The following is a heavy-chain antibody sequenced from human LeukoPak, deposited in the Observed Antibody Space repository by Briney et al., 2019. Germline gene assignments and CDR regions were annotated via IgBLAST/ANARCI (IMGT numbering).Heavy chain of an antibody. J-gene: IGHJ2*01. CDR3: ARGGWSHNNWYFDL. CDR1: GFTFSTYS. D-gene: IGHD6-19*01. CDR2: ISSGSGYI. V-gene: IGHV3-21*01. Sequence: PGGSLRLSCAASGFTFSTYSMNWVRQAPGKGLEWVSSISSGSGYIYYADSVKGRFTISRDNAKNSLYLQMNSLRAGDTAVYYCARGGWSHNNWYFDLWGRGTLVTVSS.